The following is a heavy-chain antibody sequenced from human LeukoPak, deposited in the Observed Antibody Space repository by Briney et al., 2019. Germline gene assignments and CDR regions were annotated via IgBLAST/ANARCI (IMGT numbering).Heavy chain of an antibody. J-gene: IGHJ4*02. CDR1: RFTFSSYA. CDR3: ASIRPYSSSWYDGFYY. Sequence: GGSLRLSCAASRFTFSSYAMSWVRQAPGKGLEWVSSISSSSSYIYYADSVKGRFTISRDNAKNSLYLQMNSLRAEDTAVYYCASIRPYSSSWYDGFYYWGQGTLVTVSS. CDR2: ISSSSSYI. D-gene: IGHD6-13*01. V-gene: IGHV3-21*01.